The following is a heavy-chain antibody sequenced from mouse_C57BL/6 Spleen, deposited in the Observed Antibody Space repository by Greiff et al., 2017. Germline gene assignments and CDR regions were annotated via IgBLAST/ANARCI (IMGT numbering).Heavy chain of an antibody. J-gene: IGHJ1*03. CDR2: IWGAGST. D-gene: IGHD4-1*01. Sequence: VKVVESGPGLVAPSQSLSITCTVSGFSLTSYGVSWVRQPPGKGLEWLGVIWGAGSTNYHSALISRLSISKDNSKSQVFLKLNSLQTDDTATYYCAKGTGTLSLWYFDVWGTGTTVTVSS. CDR3: AKGTGTLSLWYFDV. CDR1: GFSLTSYG. V-gene: IGHV2-3*01.